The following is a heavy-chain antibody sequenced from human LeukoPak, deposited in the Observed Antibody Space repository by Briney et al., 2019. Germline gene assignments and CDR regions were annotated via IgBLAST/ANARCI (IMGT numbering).Heavy chain of an antibody. J-gene: IGHJ4*02. Sequence: GGSLRLSCAASGFTFSDYYMNWIRQAPGNGLKWVSYISSSGSTIYYADSVKGRFTISRDNAKNSLYLQMNSLRAEDTAVYYCARESSGYYFDYWGQGTLVTVSS. CDR2: ISSSGSTI. V-gene: IGHV3-11*04. D-gene: IGHD3-22*01. CDR3: ARESSGYYFDY. CDR1: GFTFSDYY.